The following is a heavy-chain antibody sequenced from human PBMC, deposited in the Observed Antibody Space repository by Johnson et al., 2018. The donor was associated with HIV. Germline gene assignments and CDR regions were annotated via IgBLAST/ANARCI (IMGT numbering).Heavy chain of an antibody. Sequence: QVQLVESGGGLVQPGGSLRLSCAASGFTVSSNYMSWVRQAPGKGLEWVALIWYDGSNKYYADSVKGRFTISRDNSKNTLYLQMGSLRAEDMAVYYCARGAYYDFWSGTSDGAFDIWGQETMVTVSS. J-gene: IGHJ3*02. D-gene: IGHD3-3*01. CDR2: IWYDGSNK. CDR3: ARGAYYDFWSGTSDGAFDI. CDR1: GFTVSSNY. V-gene: IGHV3-33*08.